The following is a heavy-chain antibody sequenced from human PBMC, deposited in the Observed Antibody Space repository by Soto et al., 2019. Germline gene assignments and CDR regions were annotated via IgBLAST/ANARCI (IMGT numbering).Heavy chain of an antibody. D-gene: IGHD2-21*02. V-gene: IGHV4-31*03. Sequence: QVQLQESGPGLVKPSQTLSLTCTVSGGSISSGAFYWSWIRQHPGQGLEWIGYIYYSGSTYYNPSLKSRVTISVDTSKNQFSLKLSSVTAADTAVYYCARSIKTYGGDPGDAFDIWGQGTMVTVSS. CDR1: GGSISSGAFY. CDR2: IYYSGST. CDR3: ARSIKTYGGDPGDAFDI. J-gene: IGHJ3*02.